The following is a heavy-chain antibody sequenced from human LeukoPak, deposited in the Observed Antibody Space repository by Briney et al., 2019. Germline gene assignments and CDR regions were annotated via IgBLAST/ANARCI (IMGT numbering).Heavy chain of an antibody. CDR2: IYSNGNT. J-gene: IGHJ4*02. CDR3: ARQNYYGSGSYYFDY. Sequence: SETLSLTCTVSGGSIVNSGFYWGWIRQPPGKGLEWIGSIYSNGNTYYNPSLQSRVTISLDTSKNQFSLKLNSVTAADTAVYYCARQNYYGSGSYYFDYWGQGTLVTVSS. CDR1: GGSIVNSGFY. V-gene: IGHV4-39*07. D-gene: IGHD3-10*01.